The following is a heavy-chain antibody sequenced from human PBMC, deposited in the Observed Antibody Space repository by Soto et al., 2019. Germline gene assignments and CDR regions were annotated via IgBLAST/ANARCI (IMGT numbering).Heavy chain of an antibody. CDR2: IYSGGST. V-gene: IGHV3-53*04. J-gene: IGHJ6*03. Sequence: EVQLVESGGGLVQPGGSLRLSCAASGFTVSSNYMSWVRQAPGKGLEWVSVIYSGGSTYYADSVKGRFTISRHNSKTTLYLQMNSLRAEDTAVYYCAREVTSGVDYYYYYMDVWGKGTTVTVSS. CDR1: GFTVSSNY. CDR3: AREVTSGVDYYYYYMDV. D-gene: IGHD3-10*01.